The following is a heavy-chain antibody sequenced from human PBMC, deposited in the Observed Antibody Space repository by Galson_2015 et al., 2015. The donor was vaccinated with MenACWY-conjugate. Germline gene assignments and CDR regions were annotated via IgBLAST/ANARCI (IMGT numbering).Heavy chain of an antibody. CDR2: IDPDGSRT. D-gene: IGHD5-24*01. CDR1: GSTFSTYW. CDR3: TRDRRLSVDLSPTNYFDP. V-gene: IGHV3-74*01. Sequence: SLRLSCAASGSTFSTYWLHWVRQVPGKGLVWVSRIDPDGSRTTYADSVKGRFTISRDNVKNTLFLQMNSLTVADTAVYFCTRDRRLSVDLSPTNYFDPWGQGTLVTVSS. J-gene: IGHJ5*02.